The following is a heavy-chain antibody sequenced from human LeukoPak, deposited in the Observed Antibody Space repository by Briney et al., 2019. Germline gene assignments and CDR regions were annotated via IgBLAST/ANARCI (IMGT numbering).Heavy chain of an antibody. CDR2: LSGSGITT. CDR1: GFTFSNSA. D-gene: IGHD6-19*01. V-gene: IGHV3-23*01. J-gene: IGHJ4*01. Sequence: GGSLRLSCAASGFTFSNSAMSWVRQAPGKGLEWVSTLSGSGITTYYADSVKGRFTISRDNSKITLYLQMNSLRAEDTAVYYCAKGIYSSGWSYFDYWGHGTLVTVSS. CDR3: AKGIYSSGWSYFDY.